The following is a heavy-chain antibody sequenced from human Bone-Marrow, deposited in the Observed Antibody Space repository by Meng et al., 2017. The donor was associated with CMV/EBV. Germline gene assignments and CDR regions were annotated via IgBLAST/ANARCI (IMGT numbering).Heavy chain of an antibody. CDR3: AHSEGFRIDNSYYYYYGMDV. Sequence: SGPTLVKPTQTLTLTCTFSGFSLSTSGVGVAWIRQSPGKAPEWLAVIYWNDDKRYSSSLRSRLTVTKDTSKNQVVLTMTNMDPVDTGTYYCAHSEGFRIDNSYYYYYGMDVWGQGTTVTVSS. J-gene: IGHJ6*02. D-gene: IGHD1-1*01. V-gene: IGHV2-5*01. CDR2: IYWNDDK. CDR1: GFSLSTSGVG.